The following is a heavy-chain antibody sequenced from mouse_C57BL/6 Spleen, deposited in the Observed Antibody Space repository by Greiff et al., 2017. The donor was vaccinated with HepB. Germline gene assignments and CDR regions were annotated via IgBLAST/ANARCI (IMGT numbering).Heavy chain of an antibody. CDR3: SRESYGTFAY. Sequence: VQLQQSGPGLVKPSQSLTLTCSVTGYSITSGYYWNWIRQFPGNKLEWMGYLSYDGSNNYNPSLNNRISFTLDTSNNQFFLKLNSVTTEDTATFYGSRESYGTFAYWGQGTLVTVSA. V-gene: IGHV3-6*01. CDR1: GYSITSGYY. J-gene: IGHJ3*01. CDR2: LSYDGSN. D-gene: IGHD1-1*01.